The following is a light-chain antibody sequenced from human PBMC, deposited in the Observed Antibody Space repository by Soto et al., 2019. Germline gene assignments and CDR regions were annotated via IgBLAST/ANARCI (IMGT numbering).Light chain of an antibody. Sequence: QSVLTQPPSASGTPGQRVTISCSGSSSNIGSNYVYWYQQLPGTAPKLLIPRNNQRPSGVPDRFSGSKSGTSASLAISGLRYEDEADYYCAAWDDSLSGYVFGTGTKLTAL. CDR3: AAWDDSLSGYV. V-gene: IGLV1-47*01. CDR2: RNN. CDR1: SSNIGSNY. J-gene: IGLJ1*01.